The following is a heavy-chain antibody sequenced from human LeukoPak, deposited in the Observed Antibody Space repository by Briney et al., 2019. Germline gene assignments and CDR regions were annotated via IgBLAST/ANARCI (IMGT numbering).Heavy chain of an antibody. D-gene: IGHD6-13*01. Sequence: GGSLGLSCAASGFTFSSYAMSWVRQAPGKGLEWVSAISGSGGSTYYADSVKGRFTISRDNSKNTLYLQMNSLRAEDTAVYYCARDGRAAAGSSFDYWGQGTLVTVSS. CDR3: ARDGRAAAGSSFDY. CDR1: GFTFSSYA. V-gene: IGHV3-23*01. J-gene: IGHJ4*02. CDR2: ISGSGGST.